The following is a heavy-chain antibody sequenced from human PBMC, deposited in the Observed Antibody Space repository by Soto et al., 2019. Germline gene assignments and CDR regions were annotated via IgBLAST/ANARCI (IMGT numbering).Heavy chain of an antibody. CDR3: ARNGDSSDYRGWFDP. CDR1: GFTFSSYA. V-gene: IGHV3-64*01. D-gene: IGHD3-22*01. J-gene: IGHJ5*02. Sequence: PGGSLRLSCAASGFTFSSYAMHWVRQAPGKGLEYVSAISSNGGSTYYANSVKGRFTISRDNSKNTLYLQMGSLRAEDMAVYYCARNGDSSDYRGWFDPWGQGTLVTVSS. CDR2: ISSNGGST.